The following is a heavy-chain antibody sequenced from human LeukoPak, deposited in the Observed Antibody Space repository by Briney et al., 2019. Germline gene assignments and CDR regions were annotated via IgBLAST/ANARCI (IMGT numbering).Heavy chain of an antibody. V-gene: IGHV3-7*04. D-gene: IGHD5-24*01. CDR3: ARDKGWLQFDY. J-gene: IGHJ4*02. CDR2: IKEDGSQK. CDR1: GFTFSSYW. Sequence: GGSLRLSCAASGFTFSSYWMSWVRQAPGKGLEWVANIKEDGSQKYYVDSVKGRFTISRDNAKNSMNLQMNSLRAEDTAVYYCARDKGWLQFDYWGQATPATASS.